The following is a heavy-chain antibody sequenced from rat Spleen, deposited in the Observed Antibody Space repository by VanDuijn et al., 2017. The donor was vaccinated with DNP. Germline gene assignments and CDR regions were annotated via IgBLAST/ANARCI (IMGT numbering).Heavy chain of an antibody. CDR1: GFSLTNYH. D-gene: IGHD4-1*01. V-gene: IGHV2-30*01. CDR2: IGTGGST. Sequence: QVQLKESGPGLVQPSQTLSLTCTVSGFSLTNYHVHWVRQPPGKGLEWMGIIGTGGSTEYNSALKSRLSISRGTAKNQIFLKMNSLQTEDSATYYCARDWDGYNIDYWGQGLMVTVSS. CDR3: ARDWDGYNIDY. J-gene: IGHJ2*01.